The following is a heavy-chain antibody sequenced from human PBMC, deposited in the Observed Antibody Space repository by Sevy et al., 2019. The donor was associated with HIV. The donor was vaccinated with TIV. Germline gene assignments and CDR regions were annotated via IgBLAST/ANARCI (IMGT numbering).Heavy chain of an antibody. V-gene: IGHV6-1*01. CDR1: GDSVSTNSAV. CDR2: TYYRSKWYN. CDR3: ARAGATIFGIVTMSFGV. Sequence: SQTLSLTCAISGDSVSTNSAVWNWIRQSPSRGLEWLGRTYYRSKWYNDYSVSLKGRLTITPDTSKNQFSLHLKSVTADDTAVYFCARAGATIFGIVTMSFGVWGQGTLVTVSS. D-gene: IGHD3-3*01. J-gene: IGHJ4*02.